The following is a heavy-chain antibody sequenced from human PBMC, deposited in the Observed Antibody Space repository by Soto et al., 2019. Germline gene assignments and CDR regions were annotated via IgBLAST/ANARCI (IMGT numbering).Heavy chain of an antibody. CDR3: VRANYLDL. Sequence: QVQLQESGPGLVKPSETLSLTCTVSGGSISPYYWSWFRQPPGKGLEWIGSIYYRGNANGKPYLKSRLPIAVDTSKKQVSLKLSAVTPAYPATYYCVRANYLDLWGQGTLVTVSS. J-gene: IGHJ4*02. CDR1: GGSISPYY. CDR2: IYYRGNA. V-gene: IGHV4-59*01.